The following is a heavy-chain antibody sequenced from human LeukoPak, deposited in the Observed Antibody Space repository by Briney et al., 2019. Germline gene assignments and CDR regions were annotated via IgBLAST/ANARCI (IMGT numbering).Heavy chain of an antibody. V-gene: IGHV1-3*01. D-gene: IGHD6-19*01. J-gene: IGHJ4*02. CDR3: ARARSRSGWYYFDY. CDR2: INAGNGNT. CDR1: GYTFTSYA. Sequence: ASVKVSCKASGYTFTSYAMHRVRQAPGQRLEWMGWINAGNGNTKYSQKFQGRVTITRDTSASTAYMELSSLRSEDTAVYYCARARSRSGWYYFDYWGQGTLVTVSS.